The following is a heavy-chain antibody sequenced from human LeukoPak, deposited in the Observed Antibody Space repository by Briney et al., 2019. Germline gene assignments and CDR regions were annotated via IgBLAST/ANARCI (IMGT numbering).Heavy chain of an antibody. CDR2: IIPIFGTA. J-gene: IGHJ6*03. Sequence: VALVKVSCKASGVTFSSYAISWVRQAPGQGLEWMGGIIPIFGTANYAQKFQGRVTITTDESTSTAYMELSSLRSEDTAVYYCARATVTTGDYYYYYMDVWGKGTTVTVSS. CDR1: GVTFSSYA. D-gene: IGHD4-11*01. V-gene: IGHV1-69*05. CDR3: ARATVTTGDYYYYYMDV.